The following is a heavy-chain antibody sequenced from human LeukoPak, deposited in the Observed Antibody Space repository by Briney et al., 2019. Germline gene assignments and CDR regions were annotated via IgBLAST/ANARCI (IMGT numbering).Heavy chain of an antibody. CDR3: AKKGSWIHDYGDGGDYFDY. D-gene: IGHD4-17*01. V-gene: IGHV3-30*18. Sequence: GGSLRLSCAASGFTFSSYNMNWVRQAPGKGLEWVAVISYDGSNKYYADSVKGRFTISRDNSKNTLYLQMNSLRAEDTAVYYCAKKGSWIHDYGDGGDYFDYWGQGTLVTVSS. J-gene: IGHJ4*02. CDR2: ISYDGSNK. CDR1: GFTFSSYN.